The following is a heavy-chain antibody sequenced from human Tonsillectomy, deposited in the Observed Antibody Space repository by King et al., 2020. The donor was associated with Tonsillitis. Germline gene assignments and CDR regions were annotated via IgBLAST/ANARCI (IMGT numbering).Heavy chain of an antibody. V-gene: IGHV1-2*02. CDR3: AGGGSSSSLNYYYGMDV. CDR2: INPNSGGT. CDR1: GYTFTGYY. J-gene: IGHJ6*02. Sequence: VQLVESGAEVKKPGASVKVSCKASGYTFTGYYMHWVRQAPGQGLEWMGWINPNSGGTNYAQKFQGRVTMTRDTSISTAYMDLSRLRSDDTAVYYCAGGGSSSSLNYYYGMDVWGQGTTVTVSS. D-gene: IGHD6-13*01.